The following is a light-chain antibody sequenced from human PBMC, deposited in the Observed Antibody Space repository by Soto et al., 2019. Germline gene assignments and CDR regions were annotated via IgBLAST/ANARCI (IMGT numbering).Light chain of an antibody. CDR2: AAS. Sequence: DIQMTQSPSSLSASVGDRVTITCRASQSIGRYLNWYQQKPGKAPKALIYAASSLQTGVPSRFSGSGSGTDFTLTISSLQPDDSAIYYCHQSYSTQTFGQGTKVEIK. CDR3: HQSYSTQT. CDR1: QSIGRY. V-gene: IGKV1-39*01. J-gene: IGKJ1*01.